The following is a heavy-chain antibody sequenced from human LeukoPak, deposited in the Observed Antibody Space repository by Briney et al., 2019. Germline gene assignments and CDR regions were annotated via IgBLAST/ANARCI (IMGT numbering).Heavy chain of an antibody. CDR1: GFTVSGNY. J-gene: IGHJ4*02. D-gene: IGHD4-17*01. CDR2: IYSGGSI. Sequence: RGSLRLSCAASGFTVSGNYMSWVRQAPGKGLEWVSIIYSGGSIHYADSVKGRFTISRDNSKNTVYLQMNSLRAEDTAVYYCARGVGDYGDYWGQGTLVTVSS. V-gene: IGHV3-66*01. CDR3: ARGVGDYGDY.